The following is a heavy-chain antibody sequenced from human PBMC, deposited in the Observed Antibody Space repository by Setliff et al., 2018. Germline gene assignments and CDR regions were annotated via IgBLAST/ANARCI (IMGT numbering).Heavy chain of an antibody. J-gene: IGHJ4*02. D-gene: IGHD6-6*01. CDR2: INHRGRT. CDR3: ARGRNIAARLLDS. V-gene: IGHV4-34*01. CDR1: GGTFSDYH. Sequence: SETLSLTCAVYGGTFSDYHWTWIRQSPEKGLEWIGEINHRGRTNYNPSLKSRVTISIDTSRDQFSLKLISMIAADTAVYYCARGRNIAARLLDSWGQGTLVTVSS.